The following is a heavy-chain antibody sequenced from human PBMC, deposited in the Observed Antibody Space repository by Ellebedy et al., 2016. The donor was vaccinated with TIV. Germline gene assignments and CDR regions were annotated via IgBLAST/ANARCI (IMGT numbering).Heavy chain of an antibody. CDR3: ARESNVILSGLHRGALDI. D-gene: IGHD2/OR15-2a*01. J-gene: IGHJ3*02. CDR2: IHPGGVYT. CDR1: GYTFTGYY. V-gene: IGHV1-46*01. Sequence: AASVKVSCKASGYTFTGYYMHWVRQAPGQGPEWMGVIHPGGVYTDFAQNFQGRLTLTRDTSTSTLYMELTSLTSEDTAVYYCARESNVILSGLHRGALDIWGEGTMVSVSS.